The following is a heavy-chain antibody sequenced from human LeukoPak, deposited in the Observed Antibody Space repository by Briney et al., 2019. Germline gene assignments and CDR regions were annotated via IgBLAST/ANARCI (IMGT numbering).Heavy chain of an antibody. CDR1: GFTFSSYA. D-gene: IGHD3-3*01. J-gene: IGHJ4*02. Sequence: GGSLRLSCAASGFTFSSYAMSWVRQAPGKGLEWVSAISGSGGSTYYADSVKGRFTISRDNSKNTLYLQMNSLRAEDTAVYYCAKDLRIVLRFLEWLYDYWGQGTLVTVSS. CDR2: ISGSGGST. CDR3: AKDLRIVLRFLEWLYDY. V-gene: IGHV3-23*01.